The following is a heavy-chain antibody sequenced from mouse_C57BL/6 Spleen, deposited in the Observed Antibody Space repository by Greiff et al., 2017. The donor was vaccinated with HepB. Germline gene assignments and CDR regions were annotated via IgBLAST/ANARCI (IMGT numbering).Heavy chain of an antibody. Sequence: EVKLMESGGGLVQPGGSLSLSCAASGFTFTDYYMSWVRQPPGKALEWLGFIRNKANGYTTEYSASVKGRFTISRDNSQSILYLQMNALRAEDSATYYCARCDGYPHAMDYWGQGTSVTVSS. CDR3: ARCDGYPHAMDY. V-gene: IGHV7-3*01. CDR1: GFTFTDYY. D-gene: IGHD2-3*01. CDR2: IRNKANGYTT. J-gene: IGHJ4*01.